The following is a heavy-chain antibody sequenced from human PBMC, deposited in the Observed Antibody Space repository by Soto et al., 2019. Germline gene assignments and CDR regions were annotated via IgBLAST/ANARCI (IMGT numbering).Heavy chain of an antibody. CDR3: TIWYKLSYFDD. CDR1: VFTFSNAW. D-gene: IGHD1-1*01. CDR2: IKSKIDGGTA. J-gene: IGHJ4*01. V-gene: IGHV3-15*01. Sequence: PVWSLRLSCGASVFTFSNAWMSWVRHPPGKGLEWVGRIKSKIDGGTADYAASVKGRFTISRDDSKDLMYLQMNSLKSEDTAVYYCTIWYKLSYFDDWGPGTLVTVSS.